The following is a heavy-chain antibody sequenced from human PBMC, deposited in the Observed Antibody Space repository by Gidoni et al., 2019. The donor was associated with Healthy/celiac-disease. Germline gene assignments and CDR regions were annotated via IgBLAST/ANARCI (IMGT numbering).Heavy chain of an antibody. CDR1: GGTFSSYP. CDR3: ARDRGEVGATHYYYGMDV. J-gene: IGHJ6*02. CDR2: IIPSLGIA. D-gene: IGHD1-26*01. Sequence: QVQLVQSGAEVKKPGSSVKVSCKASGGTFSSYPISWVRQAPGQGLAWMGRIIPSLGIANYAQKFQGRVTITADKSTSTAYMELSSLRSEDTAVYYCARDRGEVGATHYYYGMDVWGQGTTVTVSS. V-gene: IGHV1-69*04.